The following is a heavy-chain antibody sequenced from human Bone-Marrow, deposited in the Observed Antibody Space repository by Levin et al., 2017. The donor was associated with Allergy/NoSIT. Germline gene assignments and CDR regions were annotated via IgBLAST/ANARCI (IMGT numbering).Heavy chain of an antibody. CDR2: IFNNGNT. CDR1: GGAIGNYY. J-gene: IGHJ6*02. CDR3: ARSLESRAARPGYYYYGMDV. D-gene: IGHD6-6*01. V-gene: IGHV4-59*12. Sequence: SETLSLTCTVSGGAIGNYYWTWIRQPPGKRLEWIGYIFNNGNTHYNASLESRLTISVDTSKNPFSLKLNSVTAADTAVYYCARSLESRAARPGYYYYGMDVWGQGTTVTVSS.